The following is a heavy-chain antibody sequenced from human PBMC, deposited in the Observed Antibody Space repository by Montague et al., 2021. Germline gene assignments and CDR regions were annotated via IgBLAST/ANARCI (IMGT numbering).Heavy chain of an antibody. V-gene: IGHV4-61*01. D-gene: IGHD6-19*01. CDR3: ARGQWLVPDYLDS. Sequence: SETLSLTCNVSGGSVSTGNHYWTWIRQPPGKELEWIGYIYYTGSSKYNPSLGSRVTISISTSKKQFTLKLSSVTAADTAVYYCARGQWLVPDYLDSWGQGTLVTVSS. J-gene: IGHJ4*02. CDR2: IYYTGSS. CDR1: GGSVSTGNHY.